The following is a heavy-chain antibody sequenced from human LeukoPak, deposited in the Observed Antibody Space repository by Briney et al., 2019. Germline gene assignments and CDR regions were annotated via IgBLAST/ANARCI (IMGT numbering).Heavy chain of an antibody. CDR2: ISSSGSTI. D-gene: IGHD6-19*01. J-gene: IGHJ2*01. Sequence: GGSRRLSCAASGFTFSSYEMNWVRQAPGKGLEWVSYISSSGSTIYYADSVKGRFTISRDNAKNSLYLQMNSLRAEDTAVYYCAREIGTQYSSGWYWYFDLWGRGTLVTVSS. CDR3: AREIGTQYSSGWYWYFDL. CDR1: GFTFSSYE. V-gene: IGHV3-48*03.